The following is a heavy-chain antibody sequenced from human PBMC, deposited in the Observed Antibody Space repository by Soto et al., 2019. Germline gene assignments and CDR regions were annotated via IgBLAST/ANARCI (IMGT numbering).Heavy chain of an antibody. V-gene: IGHV1-69*13. Sequence: SVKVSCKASGGTFSSYAISWVRQAPGQGLEWMGGIIPIFGTANYAQKFQGRVTITADESTSTAYMELSSLRSEDTAVYYCASYCGGDCQYYYYGMDVWGQGTTVTVSS. CDR1: GGTFSSYA. J-gene: IGHJ6*02. CDR2: IIPIFGTA. CDR3: ASYCGGDCQYYYYGMDV. D-gene: IGHD2-21*02.